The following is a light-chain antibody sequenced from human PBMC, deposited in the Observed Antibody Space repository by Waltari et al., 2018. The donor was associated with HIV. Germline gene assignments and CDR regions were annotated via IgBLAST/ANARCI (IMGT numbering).Light chain of an antibody. CDR3: QAWDSSTHVV. V-gene: IGLV3-1*01. J-gene: IGLJ2*01. Sequence: SYELTQPPSLSVSPGQTASITCSGDKLGDKYACWYQQKPGQSPVMVIYQDTKRPSGFPERFSGSNSGNTATPTISGTQAMDEADYYCQAWDSSTHVVFGGGTKLTVL. CDR2: QDT. CDR1: KLGDKY.